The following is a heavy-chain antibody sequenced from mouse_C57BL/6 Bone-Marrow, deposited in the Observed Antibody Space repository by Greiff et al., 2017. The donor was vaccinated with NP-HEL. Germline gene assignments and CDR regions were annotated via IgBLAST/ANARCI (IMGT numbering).Heavy chain of an antibody. J-gene: IGHJ1*03. Sequence: VQLQQSGAELARPGASVKLSCKASGYTFTSYGISWVKQRTGQGLEWIGEIYPRSGNTYYNEKFKGKATLTEDKSSSTAYMELRSLTSEDSAVYFCASYYYGGYFDVWGTGTTVTVSS. CDR1: GYTFTSYG. D-gene: IGHD1-1*01. V-gene: IGHV1-81*01. CDR2: IYPRSGNT. CDR3: ASYYYGGYFDV.